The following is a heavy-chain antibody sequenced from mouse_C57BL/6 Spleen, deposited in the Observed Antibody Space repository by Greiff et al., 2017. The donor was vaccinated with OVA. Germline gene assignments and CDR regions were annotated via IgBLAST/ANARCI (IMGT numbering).Heavy chain of an antibody. J-gene: IGHJ4*01. Sequence: QVHVKQPGAELVKPGASVKLSCKASGYTFTSYWMQWVKQRPGQGLEWIGEIDPSDSYTNYNQKLKGKATLTVDTYSSTAYMQLSSLTSEDSAVYYCARGLGRYYYAMDYWGQGTSVTVSS. CDR3: ARGLGRYYYAMDY. CDR1: GYTFTSYW. V-gene: IGHV1-50*01. D-gene: IGHD4-1*01. CDR2: IDPSDSYT.